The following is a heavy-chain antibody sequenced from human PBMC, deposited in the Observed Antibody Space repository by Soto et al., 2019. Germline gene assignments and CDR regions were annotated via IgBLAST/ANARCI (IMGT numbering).Heavy chain of an antibody. V-gene: IGHV4-34*01. CDR1: GGSFSGYY. CDR2: IKHSGSI. J-gene: IGHJ5*02. CDR3: VRGCSYDIGRRVDP. D-gene: IGHD3-22*01. Sequence: QVQLQQWGAGLLKPSETLSLTCAVYGGSFSGYYWSWIRQPPGKGLEWIGDIKHSGSINYNPSLKSRVTISVDTSKNQFSLKLSSVTAADTAAYYCVRGCSYDIGRRVDPCGQATLVTVSS.